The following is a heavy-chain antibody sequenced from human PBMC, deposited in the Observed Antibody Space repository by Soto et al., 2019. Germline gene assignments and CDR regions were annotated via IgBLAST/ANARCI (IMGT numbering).Heavy chain of an antibody. V-gene: IGHV3-74*01. CDR3: VRLGGSSWADY. CDR1: GFAFSSLW. Sequence: EVRLVESGGGLVHSGASLTVSCEASGFAFSSLWMHWVRQAPGKGLEWVSRIDNEGIGTNYADAVRGRFTMSRDNAKNMLYLQMNSLRADDTGVYFCVRLGGSSWADYWGQGTLVTVSS. D-gene: IGHD6-13*01. CDR2: IDNEGIGT. J-gene: IGHJ4*02.